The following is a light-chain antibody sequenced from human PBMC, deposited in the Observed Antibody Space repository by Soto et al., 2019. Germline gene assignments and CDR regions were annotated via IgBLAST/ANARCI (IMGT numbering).Light chain of an antibody. J-gene: IGLJ2*01. CDR2: EVS. V-gene: IGLV2-23*02. Sequence: QSVLTQPASVSGSPGQSITISCTGTNSDIGSYDLVSWYQQHPGKAPKLMIYEVSKRPSGLSNRFSGSKSGNTASLTISGLQAEDGADYYFCSYAGTSAVVFGGGTKVNVL. CDR1: NSDIGSYDL. CDR3: CSYAGTSAVV.